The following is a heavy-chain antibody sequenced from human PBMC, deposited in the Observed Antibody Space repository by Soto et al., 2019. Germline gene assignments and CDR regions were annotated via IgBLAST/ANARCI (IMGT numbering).Heavy chain of an antibody. Sequence: GGSLRLSCAASGFTFSNYILHWVRQAPGKGLEWVSAISGSGGSTYYADSVKGRFTISRDNSKNTLYLQMNSLRAEDTAVYYCAKDFDIVVVSSYTDYWGQGTLVTVSS. CDR2: ISGSGGST. D-gene: IGHD2-21*01. V-gene: IGHV3-23*01. J-gene: IGHJ4*02. CDR3: AKDFDIVVVSSYTDY. CDR1: GFTFSNYI.